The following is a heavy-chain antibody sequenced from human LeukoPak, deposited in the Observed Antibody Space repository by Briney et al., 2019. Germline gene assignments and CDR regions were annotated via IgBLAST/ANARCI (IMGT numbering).Heavy chain of an antibody. CDR2: ISWDGGST. J-gene: IGHJ6*03. CDR1: GFTFDDYA. CDR3: AKSTSNYYYYYYMDV. V-gene: IGHV3-43D*03. Sequence: GGSLRLSCAASGFTFDDYAMDWVRQAPGKGLEWVSLISWDGGSTYYADPVKGRFTISRDNSKNSLYLQMNSLRTEDTALYYCAKSTSNYYYYYYMDVWGKGTTVTVSS.